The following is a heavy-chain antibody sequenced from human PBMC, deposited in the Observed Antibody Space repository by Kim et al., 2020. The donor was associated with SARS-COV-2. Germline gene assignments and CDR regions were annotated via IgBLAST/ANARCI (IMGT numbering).Heavy chain of an antibody. CDR2: ISYDGSNK. CDR3: AKGLWSDTGDYDAFDI. V-gene: IGHV3-30*18. J-gene: IGHJ3*02. D-gene: IGHD4-17*01. CDR1: GFTFSSYG. Sequence: GGSLRLSCAASGFTFSSYGMHWVRQAPGKGLEWVAVISYDGSNKYYADSVKGRFTISRDNSKNTLYLQMNSLRAEDTAVYYCAKGLWSDTGDYDAFDIWGHGTMVTVSS.